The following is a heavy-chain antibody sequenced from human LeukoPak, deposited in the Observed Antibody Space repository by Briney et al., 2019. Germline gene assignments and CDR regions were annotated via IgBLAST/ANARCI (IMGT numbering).Heavy chain of an antibody. V-gene: IGHV4-34*01. CDR3: ARGTEFWGGGPYYDFWSD. Sequence: SETLSLTCTVSGGSISSYYWSWIRQPPGKGLEWIGEINHSGSTNYNPSLKSRVTISVDTSKNQFSLKLSSVTAADTAVYYCARGTEFWGGGPYYDFWSDWGQGTLVTVSS. CDR1: GGSISSYY. J-gene: IGHJ4*02. D-gene: IGHD3-3*01. CDR2: INHSGST.